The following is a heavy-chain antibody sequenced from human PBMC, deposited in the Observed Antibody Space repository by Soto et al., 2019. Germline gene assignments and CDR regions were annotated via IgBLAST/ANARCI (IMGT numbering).Heavy chain of an antibody. CDR3: ARDKTTQH. CDR1: GGSISSYY. CDR2: IYYSGST. Sequence: QVQLQESGPGLVKPSETLSLTCTVSGGSISSYYWSWIRQPPGKGLEWIGYIYYSGSTNYNPSLKCRVTISVDTSKNQFSLKLSSVTAADTAVYYCARDKTTQHWGQGPLVTVSS. J-gene: IGHJ1*01. V-gene: IGHV4-59*01.